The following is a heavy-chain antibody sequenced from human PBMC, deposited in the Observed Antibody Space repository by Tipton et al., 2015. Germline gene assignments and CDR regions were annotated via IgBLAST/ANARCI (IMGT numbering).Heavy chain of an antibody. CDR2: LFYNGNT. Sequence: TLSLTCTVSGVSVSITNLYWTWIRQSPGKGLEWIGHLFYNGNTNYNPSLKSRVTISVDTSENRFSLRLTSVTAADTAMYYCARTRGVQSSDWEVHWDQGILVNVSS. CDR3: ARTRGVQSSDWEVH. J-gene: IGHJ4*02. D-gene: IGHD2-21*02. V-gene: IGHV4-61*01. CDR1: GVSVSITNLY.